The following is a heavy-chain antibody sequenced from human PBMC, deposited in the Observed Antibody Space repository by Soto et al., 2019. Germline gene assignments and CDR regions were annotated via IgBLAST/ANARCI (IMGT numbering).Heavy chain of an antibody. CDR2: IIPIFGTA. D-gene: IGHD2-8*01. Sequence: ASVKVSCKASGGTFSSYAISWVLQAPGQGLEWMGGIIPIFGTANYAQKFQGRVTITADESTSTAYMELSSLRSEDTAVYYCASTTPCTNGVCYTPDAFDIWGQGTLVTVSS. V-gene: IGHV1-69*13. CDR3: ASTTPCTNGVCYTPDAFDI. J-gene: IGHJ3*02. CDR1: GGTFSSYA.